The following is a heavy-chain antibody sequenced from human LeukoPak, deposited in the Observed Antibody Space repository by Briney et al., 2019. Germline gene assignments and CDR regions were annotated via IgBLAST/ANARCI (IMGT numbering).Heavy chain of an antibody. D-gene: IGHD3-22*01. CDR2: IYPGDSDT. Sequence: PGESLKISCKGSGYSFTSYWIGWVRQMPGKGLEWMGIIYPGDSDTRYSPSFQGQVTISADKSISTAYLQWSSLKASDTAMYYCARDVPSPYDSGGYYTLTFDYWGQGTLVTVSS. V-gene: IGHV5-51*01. CDR3: ARDVPSPYDSGGYYTLTFDY. CDR1: GYSFTSYW. J-gene: IGHJ4*02.